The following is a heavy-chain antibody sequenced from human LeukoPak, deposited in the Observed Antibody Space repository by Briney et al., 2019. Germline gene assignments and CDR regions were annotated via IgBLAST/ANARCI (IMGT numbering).Heavy chain of an antibody. D-gene: IGHD4-11*01. Sequence: GGSLRLSCAASGFTFSSYAMSWVRQAPGKGLEWVSAISGSGGSTYYADSVKGRFTISRDNSKNTLYLQMNRLRAEDTAVYYCAKADTVTTYYYMDVWGKGTTVTVSS. J-gene: IGHJ6*03. V-gene: IGHV3-23*01. CDR2: ISGSGGST. CDR3: AKADTVTTYYYMDV. CDR1: GFTFSSYA.